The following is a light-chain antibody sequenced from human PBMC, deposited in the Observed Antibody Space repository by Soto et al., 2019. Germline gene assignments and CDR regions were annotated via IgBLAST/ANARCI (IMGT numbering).Light chain of an antibody. Sequence: DIVMTQSPDSLAVSLGERATINCKSCQSLLYSSNNKNYLAWYQQKPGQPPKLLISWASTRESGVPDRFIGSGSGTDFTLTISSLQAEDVAVYYCQRYYSRPLTSGGGTKVEIK. J-gene: IGKJ4*01. CDR3: QRYYSRPLT. CDR1: QSLLYSSNNKNY. CDR2: WAS. V-gene: IGKV4-1*01.